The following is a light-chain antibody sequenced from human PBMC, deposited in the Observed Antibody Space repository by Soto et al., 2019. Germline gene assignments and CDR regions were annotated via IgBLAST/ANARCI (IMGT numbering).Light chain of an antibody. CDR2: DAS. CDR1: QTISTY. CDR3: QQSYSTPYT. J-gene: IGKJ2*01. V-gene: IGKV1-39*01. Sequence: DIQMTQSPSSLSASVGDRVTITCRASQTISTYLNWYQQKPGKAPRLLIYDASSLLSGVPSRFSGSGSGTDFTLTIASLQPEDFSTYYCQQSYSTPYTFGQGPKVEL.